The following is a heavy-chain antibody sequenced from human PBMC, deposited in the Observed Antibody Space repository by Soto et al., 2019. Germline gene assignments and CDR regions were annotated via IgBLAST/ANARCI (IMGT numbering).Heavy chain of an antibody. Sequence: QVQLVQSGAEVKKPGSSVKVSCKASGGTFSSYAMHWVRQAPGKGLEWVAVISYDGSNKYYADSVKGRFTISRDNSKNTLYLQMNSLRAEDTAVYYCARGRPAALWGQGTLVTVSS. V-gene: IGHV3-30-3*01. J-gene: IGHJ4*02. CDR1: GGTFSSYA. D-gene: IGHD2-2*01. CDR3: ARGRPAAL. CDR2: ISYDGSNK.